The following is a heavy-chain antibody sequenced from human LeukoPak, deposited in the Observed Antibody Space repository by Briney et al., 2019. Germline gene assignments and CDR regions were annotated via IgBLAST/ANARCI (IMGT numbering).Heavy chain of an antibody. Sequence: ASVKVSCKVSGYTLTELSMHWVRQAPGKGLEWMGGFYPEDGETIYAQKFQGRVTMTEDTSTDTAYMELSSLRSEDTAVYYCATLSRPYYDTRNWFDPWGQGTLVTVSS. CDR3: ATLSRPYYDTRNWFDP. V-gene: IGHV1-24*01. D-gene: IGHD3-9*01. J-gene: IGHJ5*02. CDR1: GYTLTELS. CDR2: FYPEDGET.